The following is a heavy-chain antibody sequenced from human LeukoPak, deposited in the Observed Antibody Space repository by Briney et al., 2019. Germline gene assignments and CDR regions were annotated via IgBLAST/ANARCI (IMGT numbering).Heavy chain of an antibody. J-gene: IGHJ4*02. CDR2: ISYDGSNK. V-gene: IGHV3-30-3*01. CDR1: GFTFSSYA. D-gene: IGHD2-15*01. Sequence: GGSLRLSCAASGFTFSSYAMHWVRQAPGKGLEWVGVISYDGSNKYYADSVKGRFTISRDNSKNTLYLQMNSLRAEDTAVYYCARAADGVVVVAALDYWGQGTLVTVSS. CDR3: ARAADGVVVVAALDY.